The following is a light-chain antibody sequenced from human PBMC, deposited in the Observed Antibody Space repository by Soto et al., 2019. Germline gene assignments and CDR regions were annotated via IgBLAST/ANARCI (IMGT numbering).Light chain of an antibody. CDR3: QQYDILPIT. Sequence: IVLAKSPGTLSLSPGERSTLSCRASQSVRSERLAWYQQKPGQAPRLVIFDASFRATGFPLRFSGSGSGTYFTLTITRLEPEDFAVYYCQQYDILPITFGLGTRLEIK. J-gene: IGKJ5*01. CDR1: QSVRSER. CDR2: DAS. V-gene: IGKV3-20*01.